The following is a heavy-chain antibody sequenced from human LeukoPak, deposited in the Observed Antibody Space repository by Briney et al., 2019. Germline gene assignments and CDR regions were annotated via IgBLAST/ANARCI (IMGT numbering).Heavy chain of an antibody. D-gene: IGHD6-6*01. CDR3: ARGGRYSSSSPVDY. CDR1: GGSISSGDYY. J-gene: IGHJ4*02. V-gene: IGHV4-39*07. CDR2: INHRRRT. Sequence: SETLSLTCTVSGGSISSGDYYWSWIRQPPGKGLEWIGEINHRRRTNYNPSLKSRVTISLDMSKNQFSLKLSSVTAADTAVYYCARGGRYSSSSPVDYWGQGALVTVSS.